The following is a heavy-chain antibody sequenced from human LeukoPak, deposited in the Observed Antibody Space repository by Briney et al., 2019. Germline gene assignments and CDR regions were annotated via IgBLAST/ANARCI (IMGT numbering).Heavy chain of an antibody. CDR2: ISGSGGST. D-gene: IGHD3-22*01. Sequence: GGSPRLSCEASGFTFSSIAMSWGRQAPGKGLKWGSAISGSGGSTYYADSVKGRFTISRDNSKNTLYLQMNSLRAEDTAVYYCAKDPISGYYPDAFDIWGQGTMVTVSS. CDR3: AKDPISGYYPDAFDI. V-gene: IGHV3-23*01. J-gene: IGHJ3*02. CDR1: GFTFSSIA.